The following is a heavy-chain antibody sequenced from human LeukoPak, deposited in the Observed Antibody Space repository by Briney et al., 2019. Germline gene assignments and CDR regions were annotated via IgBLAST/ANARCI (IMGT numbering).Heavy chain of an antibody. Sequence: ETLSLTCAVSGYSISSGYYWGWIRQPPGQGLEWVSSISSSSSYIYYGDSVQGRFTISRDNAKNSLSLQMNSLRAEDTAVYYCARDGIICGGDCYPYNWFDPWGQGTLVTVSS. J-gene: IGHJ5*02. D-gene: IGHD2-21*01. CDR3: ARDGIICGGDCYPYNWFDP. CDR2: ISSSSSYI. CDR1: GYSISSGYY. V-gene: IGHV3-21*01.